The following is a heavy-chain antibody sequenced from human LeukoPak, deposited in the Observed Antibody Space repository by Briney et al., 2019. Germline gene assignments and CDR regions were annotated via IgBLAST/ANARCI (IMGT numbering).Heavy chain of an antibody. D-gene: IGHD1-26*01. Sequence: GGSLRLFCAASGFTFSSYVMTWVRQAPGKGLEWVSVITGSGDAAFYADSVKGRFTMSRDNSKNTVYLQMNSLRAEDTAVYYCAKTVGALDYWGPGTLVTVSS. CDR1: GFTFSSYV. CDR3: AKTVGALDY. V-gene: IGHV3-23*01. J-gene: IGHJ4*02. CDR2: ITGSGDAA.